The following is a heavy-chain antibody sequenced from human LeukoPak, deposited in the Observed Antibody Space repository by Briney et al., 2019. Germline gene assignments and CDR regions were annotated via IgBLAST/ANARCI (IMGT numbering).Heavy chain of an antibody. J-gene: IGHJ4*02. CDR1: GFTFSSYA. Sequence: GSLRLSCAASGFTFSSYAMSWVRQAPGKGLEWVSGIRNSDGMTYYADSVRGRFTISTDNSKNTLYLQMNSLRTEDTALYYCAKGLERESRLDSWGQGTLVTVSS. V-gene: IGHV3-23*01. D-gene: IGHD1-1*01. CDR3: AKGLERESRLDS. CDR2: IRNSDGMT.